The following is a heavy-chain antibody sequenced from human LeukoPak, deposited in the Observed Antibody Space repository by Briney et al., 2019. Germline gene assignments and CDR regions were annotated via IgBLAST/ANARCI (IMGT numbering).Heavy chain of an antibody. Sequence: SQTLSLTCAISGDSVSNNNAAWNWIRQSPSRGLEWLGRTYYRSKWYTDYAVSVSSRITINPDASKNQFSLQLNSVTPEDTAVYYCARSGYSYGHFDYWGQGTLVTVSS. V-gene: IGHV6-1*01. CDR2: TYYRSKWYT. CDR3: ARSGYSYGHFDY. J-gene: IGHJ4*02. CDR1: GDSVSNNNAA. D-gene: IGHD5-18*01.